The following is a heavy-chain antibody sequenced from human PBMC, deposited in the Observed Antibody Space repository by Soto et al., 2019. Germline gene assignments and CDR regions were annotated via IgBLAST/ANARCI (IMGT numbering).Heavy chain of an antibody. Sequence: SETLSLTCNVSGVSITSGDYYWNWIRQPPGKGLEWIGYIHYSGNTYYNPSLKSRLTISVDTSKNQFSLRLTSVTAADTAVYYCAREDTMVRGIIPWGQGTLVTVSS. CDR3: AREDTMVRGIIP. D-gene: IGHD3-10*01. CDR2: IHYSGNT. J-gene: IGHJ4*02. CDR1: GVSITSGDYY. V-gene: IGHV4-30-4*01.